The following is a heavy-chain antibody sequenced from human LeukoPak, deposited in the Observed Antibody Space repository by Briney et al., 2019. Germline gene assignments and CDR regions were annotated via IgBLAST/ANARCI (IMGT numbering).Heavy chain of an antibody. D-gene: IGHD6-19*01. CDR3: ARGLLGYSSGWYYFDY. V-gene: IGHV3-7*01. CDR1: GFTISSYW. CDR2: IKEDGSEK. Sequence: GGSLRLSCVASGFTISSYWMTWVRQAPGKGLEWVGNIKEDGSEKNYADSVNGRFTTSRDNAKNSLYLQMNSLRVEDTAVYYCARGLLGYSSGWYYFDYWGQGTLVTVSS. J-gene: IGHJ4*02.